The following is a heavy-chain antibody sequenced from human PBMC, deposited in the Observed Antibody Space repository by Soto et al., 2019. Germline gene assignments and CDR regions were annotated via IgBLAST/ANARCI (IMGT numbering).Heavy chain of an antibody. CDR1: GFPFSSYW. V-gene: IGHV3-74*03. Sequence: GGSLRLSCVASGFPFSSYWMHWIRQVPVKGLMWVSQIGSDGRPTTYADSVKGRFTISRDNARNTLYLQMNSLGAEDTAVYYCARDRLHYGMDVWGQGTTVTVSS. CDR2: IGSDGRPT. CDR3: ARDRLHYGMDV. J-gene: IGHJ6*02. D-gene: IGHD6-25*01.